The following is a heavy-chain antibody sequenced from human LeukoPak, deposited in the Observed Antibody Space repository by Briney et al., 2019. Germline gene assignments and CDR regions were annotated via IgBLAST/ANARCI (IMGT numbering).Heavy chain of an antibody. J-gene: IGHJ6*03. CDR2: INHSGST. CDR3: ARGGADIVVVPAAMGGSYFRSYYMDV. CDR1: GGSISSGSYY. D-gene: IGHD2-2*01. Sequence: SETLSLTCTVSGGSISSGSYYWSWIRQPPGKGLEWIGEINHSGSTNYNPSLKSRVTISVDTSKNQFSLKLSSVTAADTAVYYCARGGADIVVVPAAMGGSYFRSYYMDVWGKGTTVTISS. V-gene: IGHV4-61*01.